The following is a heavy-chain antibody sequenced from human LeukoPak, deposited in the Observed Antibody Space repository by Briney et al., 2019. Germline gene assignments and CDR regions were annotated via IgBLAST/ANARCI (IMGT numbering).Heavy chain of an antibody. CDR3: AREVGGEPSYFDY. D-gene: IGHD3-10*01. Sequence: SETLSLTCTVSGGSISSSTYYWAWIRQPPGKGLEWIGSINYSGSTNYNPSLKSRVTISVDTSKNQLSLKLSSVTAADTAVYYCAREVGGEPSYFDYWGQGTLVTISS. J-gene: IGHJ4*02. V-gene: IGHV4-39*02. CDR1: GGSISSSTYY. CDR2: INYSGST.